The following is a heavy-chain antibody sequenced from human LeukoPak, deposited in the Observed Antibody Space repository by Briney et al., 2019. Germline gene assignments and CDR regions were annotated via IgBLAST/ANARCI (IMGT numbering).Heavy chain of an antibody. J-gene: IGHJ3*02. CDR2: IYYSGST. D-gene: IGHD2/OR15-2a*01. Sequence: PSETLSLTCTVSSGSISSSRYYWSWIRQPPGKGLEWIGSIYYSGSTYYNPSLKSRVTISVDTSKNQFSMKLSSVTAADAAIYYCARLLSIADAFDIWGQGTMVTVSS. CDR3: ARLLSIADAFDI. V-gene: IGHV4-39*01. CDR1: SGSISSSRYY.